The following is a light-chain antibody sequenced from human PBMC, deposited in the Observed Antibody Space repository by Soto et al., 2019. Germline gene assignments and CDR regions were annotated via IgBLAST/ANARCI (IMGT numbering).Light chain of an antibody. J-gene: IGLJ2*01. CDR3: QTWDTGIVV. CDR1: SGHSSYA. Sequence: QLVLTQSPSASASLGASVKLTCSLNSGHSSYAIAWHQQQPAKGPRYLMKLNSDGSHSKGDGIPDRFSGSSSGAERYLTISSLQSEDEADYYCQTWDTGIVVFGGGTKLTVL. V-gene: IGLV4-69*01. CDR2: LNSDGSH.